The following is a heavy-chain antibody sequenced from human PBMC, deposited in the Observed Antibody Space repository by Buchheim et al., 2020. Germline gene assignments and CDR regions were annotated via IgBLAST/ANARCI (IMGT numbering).Heavy chain of an antibody. J-gene: IGHJ4*02. CDR1: GDSIRSNSYY. D-gene: IGHD1-26*01. V-gene: IGHV4-39*01. CDR2: IYFTGTT. Sequence: QMQLQESGPGLVKPSETLSLTCTVSGDSIRSNSYYWGWIRQPPGKGREWIGTIYFTGTTYYNPSLESRVTISVDTSQSQFSLKLNSVTAADTAVYYCARLGSGNHAGAVDYWGQGTL. CDR3: ARLGSGNHAGAVDY.